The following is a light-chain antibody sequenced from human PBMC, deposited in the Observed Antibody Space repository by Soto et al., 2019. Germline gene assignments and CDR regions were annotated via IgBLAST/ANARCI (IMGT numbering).Light chain of an antibody. V-gene: IGKV3-20*01. CDR2: GAS. Sequence: EIVLTQSPGTLSLSPGGRATLSCRASQSVSRNYVAWYQQKPGQAPRLLIDGASSRASGIPDRFSGSGSGADFTLSITRLEPEDVALYYCQQYGSTPLTFGGGTKVEIK. J-gene: IGKJ4*01. CDR3: QQYGSTPLT. CDR1: QSVSRNY.